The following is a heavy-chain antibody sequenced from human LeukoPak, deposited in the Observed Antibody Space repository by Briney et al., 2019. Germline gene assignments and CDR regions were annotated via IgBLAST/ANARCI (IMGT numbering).Heavy chain of an antibody. CDR2: IREDGNRV. D-gene: IGHD2-21*01. CDR3: AREKNSPIPAGMDV. V-gene: IGHV3-7*01. Sequence: GGSLRLSCAASGFTFSDYWMTWVRQAPGKGLEWVANIREDGNRVQYADSVMGRFTISRDNAKNSLDLQMNSLRAEDTAVYYCAREKNSPIPAGMDVWGQGTTVTASS. CDR1: GFTFSDYW. J-gene: IGHJ6*02.